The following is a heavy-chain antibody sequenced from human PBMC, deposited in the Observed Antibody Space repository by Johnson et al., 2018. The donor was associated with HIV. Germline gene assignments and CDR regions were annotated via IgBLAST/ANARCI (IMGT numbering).Heavy chain of an antibody. CDR2: VSYDGRNQ. J-gene: IGHJ3*02. CDR1: AFTFSSYA. V-gene: IGHV3-30-3*01. CDR3: ARDRGLPGVAEAGNAFDI. D-gene: IGHD6-13*01. Sequence: QVQLVESGGGVVQPGTSLRLSCAASAFTFSSYAMHWVHQAPATRPEWLALVSYDGRNQSHPESLKGRYTLPRDNSKNTLYLQMNSLRAEDTAVYYCARDRGLPGVAEAGNAFDIWGQGTLVTVSS.